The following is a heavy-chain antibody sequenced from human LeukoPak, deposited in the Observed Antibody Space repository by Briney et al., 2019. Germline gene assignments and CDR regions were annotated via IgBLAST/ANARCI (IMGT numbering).Heavy chain of an antibody. Sequence: GGSLRLSCLATGFALSTYAMHWVRQAPGKGLEHVSTISTDGRNTYYADSVKGRFTISRDTSKNTLYLQMSSLRGDDTAVYYCLKGSQGPIWQQLVPDHWGQGAQVTVSS. CDR2: ISTDGRNT. CDR3: LKGSQGPIWQQLVPDH. J-gene: IGHJ4*02. V-gene: IGHV3-64D*06. CDR1: GFALSTYA. D-gene: IGHD6-13*01.